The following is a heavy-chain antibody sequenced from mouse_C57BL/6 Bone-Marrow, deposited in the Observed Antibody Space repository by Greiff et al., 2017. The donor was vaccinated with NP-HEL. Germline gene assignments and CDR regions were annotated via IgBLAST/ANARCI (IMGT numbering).Heavy chain of an antibody. V-gene: IGHV1-5*01. J-gene: IGHJ2*01. CDR1: GYTFTSYW. CDR2: IYPGNSDT. Sequence: VQLQQSGTVLARPGASVKMSCKTSGYTFTSYWMHWVKQRPGQGLDWIGAIYPGNSDTSYNQKFKGKAKLTAVTSASTAYMELSSLTKEDAAVYYCTRRGFTTVDYWGQGTTLTVSS. D-gene: IGHD1-1*01. CDR3: TRRGFTTVDY.